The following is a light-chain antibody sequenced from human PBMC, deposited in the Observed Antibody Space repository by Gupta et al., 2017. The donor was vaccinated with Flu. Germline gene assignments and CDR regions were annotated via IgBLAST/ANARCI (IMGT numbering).Light chain of an antibody. J-gene: IGKJ4*01. CDR1: QGIRND. CDR3: RQHKMYPVT. V-gene: IGKV1-17*01. CDR2: AAS. Sequence: DIQITQSPSSLSASVGDRVTITGRASQGIRNDLVWYQQKPGKAPKRLIYAASSVQSGVPSRLRGGGSGTEFTLISSSLQPEDFATYYWRQHKMYPVTLSGATRVEIK.